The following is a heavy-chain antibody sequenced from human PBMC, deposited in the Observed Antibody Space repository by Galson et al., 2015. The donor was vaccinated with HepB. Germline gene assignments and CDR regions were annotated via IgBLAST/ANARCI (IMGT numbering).Heavy chain of an antibody. CDR3: AKGIQLWSIDY. Sequence: SLRLSCAASGFTFSSYGMHWVRQAPGKGLEWVAVISYDGSNKYYADSVKGRFTISRDNSKNTLYLQMNSLRAEDTAVYYCAKGIQLWSIDYWGQGTLVTVSS. V-gene: IGHV3-30*18. J-gene: IGHJ4*02. CDR1: GFTFSSYG. CDR2: ISYDGSNK. D-gene: IGHD5-18*01.